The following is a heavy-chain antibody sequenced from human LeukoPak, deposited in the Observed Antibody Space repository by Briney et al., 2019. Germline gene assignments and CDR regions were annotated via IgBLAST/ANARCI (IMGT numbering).Heavy chain of an antibody. CDR1: GGSLSGYY. CDR2: IYYSGST. V-gene: IGHV4-34*01. CDR3: ARDQNYYYYYYMDV. J-gene: IGHJ6*03. Sequence: SETLSLTCAVYGGSLSGYYWSWIRQPPGKGLEWIGSIYYSGSTYYNPSLKSRVTISVDTSKNQFSLKLSSVTAADTAVYYCARDQNYYYYYYMDVWGKGTTVTVSS.